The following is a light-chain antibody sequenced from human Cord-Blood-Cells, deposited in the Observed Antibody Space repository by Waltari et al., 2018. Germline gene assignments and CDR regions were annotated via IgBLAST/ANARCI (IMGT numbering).Light chain of an antibody. V-gene: IGKV2-29*02. CDR1: QSLLHSDGKTY. CDR3: MQGIHLLT. CDR2: EVS. Sequence: DIVMTQTPLSLSVTPGQPASISCKSSQSLLHSDGKTYLYWYLQKPGQSPQLLIYEVSRRLSGVPDRFSGSGSGTDFTLKISRVEAEGVGVYYCMQGIHLLTFGGGTKVEIK. J-gene: IGKJ4*01.